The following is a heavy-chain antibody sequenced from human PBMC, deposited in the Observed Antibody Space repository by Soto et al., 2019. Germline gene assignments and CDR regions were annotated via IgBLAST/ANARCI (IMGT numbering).Heavy chain of an antibody. CDR2: ISYDGSDK. V-gene: IGHV3-30*18. J-gene: IGHJ6*02. D-gene: IGHD6-13*01. Sequence: PGGSLRLSCAASGVTFRSYGMHWVRQAPGKGLEWVALISYDGSDKYYADSVKGRFTISRDNSKNTLYLQMNSLRAEDTAVYYSAKSAGAEFYYYYSYMDDWGQGTTVTVSS. CDR1: GVTFRSYG. CDR3: AKSAGAEFYYYYSYMDD.